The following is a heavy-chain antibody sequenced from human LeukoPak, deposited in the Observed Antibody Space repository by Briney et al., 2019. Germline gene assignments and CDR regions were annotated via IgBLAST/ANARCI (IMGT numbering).Heavy chain of an antibody. CDR2: IKQDGSKK. J-gene: IGHJ4*02. D-gene: IGHD1-26*01. V-gene: IGHV3-7*03. CDR1: GFTFSSYW. Sequence: GGSLRLSCAASGFTFSSYWMSWVRQAPGKGLEWVASIKQDGSKKYYVDSVKGRFTISRDNAKNTLFLQMNSLRAEDTAVYYCARGEGSWGLNLFDYWGQGTLVTVSS. CDR3: ARGEGSWGLNLFDY.